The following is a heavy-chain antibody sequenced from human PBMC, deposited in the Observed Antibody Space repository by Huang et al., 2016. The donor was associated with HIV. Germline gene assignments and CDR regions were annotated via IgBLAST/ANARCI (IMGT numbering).Heavy chain of an antibody. CDR2: SGNRADSYTT. CDR1: GFTLSDHY. D-gene: IGHD2-15*01. V-gene: IGHV3-72*01. CDR3: TKGYSGVSVYAFDI. Sequence: EEQLVESGGGFVQPGGSPRLSCAGAGFTLSDHYIDWVRQAAGKGLGWVGRSGNRADSYTTEYASSGKGRFAISRDDSKNSLYLHMNSLKTEDTAVYHCTKGYSGVSVYAFDIWGQGTMVTVSS. J-gene: IGHJ3*02.